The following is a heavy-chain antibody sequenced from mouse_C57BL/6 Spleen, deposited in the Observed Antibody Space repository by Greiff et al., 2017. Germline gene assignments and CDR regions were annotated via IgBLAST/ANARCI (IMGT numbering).Heavy chain of an antibody. J-gene: IGHJ3*01. V-gene: IGHV1-54*01. D-gene: IGHD2-1*01. CDR3: ARAGGNPFAY. CDR1: GYAFTNYL. CDR2: INPGSGGT. Sequence: QVQLQQSGAELVRPGTSVTVSCKASGYAFTNYLIEWVKQRPGQGLEWIGVINPGSGGTNYNEKFKGKATLTADKSSSTAYMQLSSLTSEDSAVYFCARAGGNPFAYWGQGTLVTVSA.